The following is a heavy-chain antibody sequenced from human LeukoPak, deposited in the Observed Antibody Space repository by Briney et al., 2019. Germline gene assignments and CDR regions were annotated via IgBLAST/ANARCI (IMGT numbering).Heavy chain of an antibody. CDR1: GFTFSSYS. V-gene: IGHV3-48*02. D-gene: IGHD3-16*01. CDR3: ARDHNWGFDY. CDR2: ITDSGGAN. J-gene: IGHJ4*02. Sequence: GGSLRLSCAASGFTFSSYSMNWVRQTPGKGLEWVSYITDSGGANYYADSVKGRFTISRDNAKNSLYLQVSSLRDEDTGIYYCARDHNWGFDYWGQGALVTVFS.